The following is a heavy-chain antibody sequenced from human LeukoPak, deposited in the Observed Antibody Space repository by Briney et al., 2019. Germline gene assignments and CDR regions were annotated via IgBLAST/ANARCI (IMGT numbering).Heavy chain of an antibody. CDR3: AKAHGTYYYDSSGRNWFDP. D-gene: IGHD3-22*01. Sequence: ASVNVSCKASGYIFTGYYLHRVRQAPGQGLEWMGWINPNSGGTNYAQKFQGRVTMTRDTSISTAYMELSRLRSDDTAVYYCAKAHGTYYYDSSGRNWFDPWGQGTLVTVSS. CDR2: INPNSGGT. V-gene: IGHV1-2*02. CDR1: GYIFTGYY. J-gene: IGHJ5*02.